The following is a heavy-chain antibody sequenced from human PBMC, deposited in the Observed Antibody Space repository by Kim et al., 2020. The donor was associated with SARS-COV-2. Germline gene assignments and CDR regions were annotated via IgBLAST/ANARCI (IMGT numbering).Heavy chain of an antibody. CDR3: AGDPLKNPDPLGNYYYNGMDV. CDR1: GGSISSGGYY. V-gene: IGHV4-31*03. CDR2: IYYSGST. J-gene: IGHJ6*02. Sequence: SETLSLTCTVSGGSISSGGYYWSWIRQHPGKGLEWIGYIYYSGSTYYNPSLKSRVTISVDTSTNQFSLKLSSVTAADTAGYYCAGDPLKNPDPLGNYYYNGMDVWGQGTTVTVSS.